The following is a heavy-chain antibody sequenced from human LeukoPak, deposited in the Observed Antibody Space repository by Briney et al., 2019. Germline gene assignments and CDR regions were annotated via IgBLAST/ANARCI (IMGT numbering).Heavy chain of an antibody. Sequence: SGGSLRLSCAASGFTFSSYAMHWVRQDPGKGLEWVAVISYDGSNKYYADSVKGRFTISRDNSKNTLYLQMNSLRAEDTAVYYCAKDGEWIVVVPAANFDYWGQGTLVTVSS. D-gene: IGHD2-2*01. CDR3: AKDGEWIVVVPAANFDY. J-gene: IGHJ4*02. V-gene: IGHV3-30-3*01. CDR1: GFTFSSYA. CDR2: ISYDGSNK.